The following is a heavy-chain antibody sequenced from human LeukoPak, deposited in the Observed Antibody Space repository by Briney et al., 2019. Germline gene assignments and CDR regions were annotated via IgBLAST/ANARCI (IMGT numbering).Heavy chain of an antibody. CDR3: ARDLSGISSATVAFDM. CDR2: INPNSGGT. Sequence: ASVKVSCKTSGYTFTAYYIHWVRQAPGQGLEWMGRINPNSGGTDSAQKFQGRVTMTRDTSMNTAYMELSRLRSDDTAVYYCARDLSGISSATVAFDMWGQGTMVTVSS. V-gene: IGHV1-2*06. J-gene: IGHJ3*02. CDR1: GYTFTAYY. D-gene: IGHD1-14*01.